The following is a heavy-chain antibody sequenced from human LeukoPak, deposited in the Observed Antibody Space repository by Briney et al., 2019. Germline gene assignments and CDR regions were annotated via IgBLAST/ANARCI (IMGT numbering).Heavy chain of an antibody. D-gene: IGHD1-26*01. Sequence: PGGSLRLSCAASGFTFSSYWMSWVRQAPGKGLEWVANIKQDGSEKYYVDSVKGRFTISRDNAKNSLYLQMNSLRAEDTAVYYCAREELLGAYYYYGMDVWGQGTMVTVSS. V-gene: IGHV3-7*01. J-gene: IGHJ6*02. CDR1: GFTFSSYW. CDR2: IKQDGSEK. CDR3: AREELLGAYYYYGMDV.